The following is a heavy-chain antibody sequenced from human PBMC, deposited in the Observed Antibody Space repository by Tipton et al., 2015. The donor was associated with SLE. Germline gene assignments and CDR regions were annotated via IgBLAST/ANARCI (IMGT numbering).Heavy chain of an antibody. CDR1: GGSISSHY. Sequence: TLSLTCTVSGGSISSHYWSWIRQPPGKRLEWIGHVHSSGSTFYNPSLKSRVSISKDTSKNQVSLRMTSVTAADTAVYYCATSGYDFLSWFDPWGQGTPVTVSS. CDR2: VHSSGST. CDR3: ATSGYDFLSWFDP. V-gene: IGHV4-59*11. D-gene: IGHD5-12*01. J-gene: IGHJ5*02.